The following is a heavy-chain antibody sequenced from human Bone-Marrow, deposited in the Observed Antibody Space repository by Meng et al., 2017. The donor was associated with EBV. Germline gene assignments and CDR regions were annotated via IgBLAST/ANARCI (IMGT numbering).Heavy chain of an antibody. Sequence: EVYVVGPVGGLVHTGGALRLSCEGFGFTFSCSWMHWVRQAPGEGLVYVSVIKGYGNLTPYADSVKGRFTISRDNAKNTLYLQMKSLRVEETAVYYCARDNRGSIDYWGQGTLVTVSS. CDR2: IKGYGNLT. CDR3: ARDNRGSIDY. J-gene: IGHJ4*02. CDR1: GFTFSCSW. D-gene: IGHD1-14*01. V-gene: IGHV3-74*03.